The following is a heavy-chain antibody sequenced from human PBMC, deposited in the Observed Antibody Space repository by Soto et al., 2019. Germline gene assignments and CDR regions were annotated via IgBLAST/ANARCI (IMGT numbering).Heavy chain of an antibody. CDR3: ARHSYYYDSSGYPNYANWFDP. D-gene: IGHD3-22*01. CDR2: IYYSGST. Sequence: QLQLQESGPGLVKPSETLSLTCTVSGGSISSSSYYWGWIRQPPGKGLEWIGSIYYSGSTYYNPSLKRRVTISVDTSKNQFSLKLSSVTAADTAVYYCARHSYYYDSSGYPNYANWFDPWGQGTLVTVSS. V-gene: IGHV4-39*01. J-gene: IGHJ5*02. CDR1: GGSISSSSYY.